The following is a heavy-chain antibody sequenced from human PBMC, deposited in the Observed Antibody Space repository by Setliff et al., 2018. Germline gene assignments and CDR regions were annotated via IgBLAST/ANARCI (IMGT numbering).Heavy chain of an antibody. V-gene: IGHV1-46*01. J-gene: IGHJ4*02. CDR3: ARELLFGGVIFGY. Sequence: SVKVSCKASRYTFTSYYMHWVRQAPGQGLEWMGIINPSGGFTSYAQKFQDRVTMTRDTSTSTVYMELSSLRSGDTAMYYCARELLFGGVIFGYWGQGTLVTVSS. CDR2: INPSGGFT. D-gene: IGHD3-3*01. CDR1: RYTFTSYY.